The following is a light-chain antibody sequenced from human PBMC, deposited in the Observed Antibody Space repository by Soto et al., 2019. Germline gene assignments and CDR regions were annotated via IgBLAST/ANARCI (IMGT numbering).Light chain of an antibody. V-gene: IGLV2-23*03. CDR2: EGS. CDR1: SSDVGSYNL. J-gene: IGLJ2*01. Sequence: QSVLTQPASVSGSPGQSITISCTGTSSDVGSYNLVSWYQQHPGKAPKLTIYEGSKRPSGVSNRFSGSKSGNTASLTISGLQAEDEADYYCCSYAGSSTFAVFGGGTKLTVL. CDR3: CSYAGSSTFAV.